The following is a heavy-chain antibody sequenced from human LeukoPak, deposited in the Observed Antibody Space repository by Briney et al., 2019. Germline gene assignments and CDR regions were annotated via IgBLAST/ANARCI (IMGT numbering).Heavy chain of an antibody. CDR3: ASVRRGFGESSKYYAYYYMGV. V-gene: IGHV4-39*01. CDR2: IYYSGST. J-gene: IGHJ6*03. D-gene: IGHD3-10*01. CDR1: GGSISSSSYY. Sequence: SETLSLTCTVSGGSISSSSYYWGWVRQPPGKGLEWIGNIYYSGSTYYNPSLKSRVTISLDTSKNQFSLKLSSVTAADTAVYYCASVRRGFGESSKYYAYYYMGVWGKGTTVTISS.